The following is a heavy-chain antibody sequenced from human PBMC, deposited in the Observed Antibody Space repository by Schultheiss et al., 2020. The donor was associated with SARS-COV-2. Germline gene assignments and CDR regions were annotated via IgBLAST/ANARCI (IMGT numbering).Heavy chain of an antibody. CDR2: IYYSGST. CDR3: ARGSYSSGFMGGVYYYYGMDV. CDR1: GGSISSYY. Sequence: SETLSLTCTVSGGSISSYYWSWIRQPPGKGLEWIGSIYYSGSTYYNPSLKSRVTISVDTSKNQFSLKLSSVTAADTAVYYCARGSYSSGFMGGVYYYYGMDVWGQGTTVTVSS. D-gene: IGHD6-25*01. V-gene: IGHV4-39*07. J-gene: IGHJ6*02.